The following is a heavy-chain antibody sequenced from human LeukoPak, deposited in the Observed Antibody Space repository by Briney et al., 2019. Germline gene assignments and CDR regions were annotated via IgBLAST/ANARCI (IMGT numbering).Heavy chain of an antibody. D-gene: IGHD2-8*01. CDR2: ISYDGSSK. Sequence: PGGSLRLSCAASGFTFSNSAMHWVRQAPGKGLEWMTFISYDGSSKYYADAAKGRFTISRDNSKNTLYLEMSSLGLQYTAVYYCTEERDRDGYFRYWGQGTLVTVSS. V-gene: IGHV3-30-3*02. J-gene: IGHJ4*02. CDR1: GFTFSNSA. CDR3: TEERDRDGYFRY.